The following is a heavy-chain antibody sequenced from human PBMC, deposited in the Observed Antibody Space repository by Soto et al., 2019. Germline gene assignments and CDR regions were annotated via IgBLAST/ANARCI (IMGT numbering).Heavy chain of an antibody. Sequence: QVQLVQSGAEVKKPGSSVQVSCKASGGTFSSYAISWVRQAPGQGLKWMGGIIPIFGTANYAQKFQGRVTITADESTSTAYMELSSLRSEDTAVYYCANSGYEGVWFDPWGQGTLVTVSS. J-gene: IGHJ5*02. CDR2: IIPIFGTA. CDR1: GGTFSSYA. CDR3: ANSGYEGVWFDP. V-gene: IGHV1-69*01. D-gene: IGHD5-12*01.